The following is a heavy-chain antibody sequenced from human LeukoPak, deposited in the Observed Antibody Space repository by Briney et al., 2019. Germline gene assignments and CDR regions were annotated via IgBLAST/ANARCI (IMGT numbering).Heavy chain of an antibody. CDR2: IYYSGST. J-gene: IGHJ5*02. V-gene: IGHV4-59*08. D-gene: IGHD3-22*01. CDR1: GGSISSYY. Sequence: SETLSLTCTVSGGSISSYYWSWIRQPPGKGLEWIGYIYYSGSTNYNPSLKSRVTISVDTSKNQFSLKLSSVTAADTAVYYCARPHGYYDSSGYLNWFDPWGQGTLVTVSS. CDR3: ARPHGYYDSSGYLNWFDP.